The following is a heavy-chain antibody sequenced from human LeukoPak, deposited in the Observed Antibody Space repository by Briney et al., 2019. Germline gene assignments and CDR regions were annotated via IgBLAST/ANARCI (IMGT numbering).Heavy chain of an antibody. D-gene: IGHD6-6*01. CDR3: AKDREDSSSPYYFDY. Sequence: PGGSLRRSCAASGFTFSSYAMSWVRQAPGKGLEWVSAISGSGGSTYYADSVKGRFTISRDNSKNTLYLQMNSLRAEDTAVYYCAKDREDSSSPYYFDYWGQGTLVTVSS. J-gene: IGHJ4*02. CDR1: GFTFSSYA. CDR2: ISGSGGST. V-gene: IGHV3-23*01.